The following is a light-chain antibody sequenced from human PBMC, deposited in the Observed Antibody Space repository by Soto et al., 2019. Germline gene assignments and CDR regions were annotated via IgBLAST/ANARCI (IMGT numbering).Light chain of an antibody. CDR3: LQDYDYPRT. V-gene: IGKV1-6*01. CDR1: QGIRDE. Sequence: AIQMTQSPSSLSASVGDRVTITCRASQGIRDELGWYQQKAGKAPNLLISAASRLQSGVPSRFSGRGSGTDFTLTISSLQPEDFATYYCLQDYDYPRTFGQRTKVELK. J-gene: IGKJ1*01. CDR2: AAS.